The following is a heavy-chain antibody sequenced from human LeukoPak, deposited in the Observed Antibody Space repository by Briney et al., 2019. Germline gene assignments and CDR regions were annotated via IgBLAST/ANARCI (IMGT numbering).Heavy chain of an antibody. CDR3: AKGTSSWHEIDQ. J-gene: IGHJ4*02. Sequence: PGGSLRLSCAASGFTFDDYAMHWVRQAPGKGLEWVSLITWDGDSTYYADSVKGRFTISRDNSKNSLYLQMNSLRAEDTAFYYWAKGTSSWHEIDQWGEGTLVTASS. V-gene: IGHV3-43D*03. CDR1: GFTFDDYA. CDR2: ITWDGDST. D-gene: IGHD6-13*01.